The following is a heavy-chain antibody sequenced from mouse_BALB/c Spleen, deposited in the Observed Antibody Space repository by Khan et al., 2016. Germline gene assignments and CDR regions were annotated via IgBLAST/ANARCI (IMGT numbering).Heavy chain of an antibody. J-gene: IGHJ2*01. CDR2: IYPGDGDT. D-gene: IGHD1-1*01. V-gene: IGHV1-87*01. CDR3: ASYYGSSYDYVDY. CDR1: GYTFTSYW. Sequence: VQLQESGAELARPWASVKLSCKASGYTFTSYWMQWVKQRPGQGLEWIGAIYPGDGDTRYTQKFKGKATLTADKYSSTAYMQLSSLASEDSAVSYCASYYGSSYDYVDYWGQGTTLTVSS.